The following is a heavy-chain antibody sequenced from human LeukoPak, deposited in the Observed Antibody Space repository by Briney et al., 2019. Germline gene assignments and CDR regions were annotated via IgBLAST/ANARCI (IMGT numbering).Heavy chain of an antibody. Sequence: SETLSLTCAVSGGSFSGYYWSWIRQPPGKGLEWIGEINHSGSTNYNPSLKSRVTISVDTSKNQFSLKLSSVTAADTAVYYCARGRQYSSSWYGSAFDIWGQGTMVTVSS. J-gene: IGHJ3*02. V-gene: IGHV4-34*01. CDR1: GGSFSGYY. CDR3: ARGRQYSSSWYGSAFDI. D-gene: IGHD6-13*01. CDR2: INHSGST.